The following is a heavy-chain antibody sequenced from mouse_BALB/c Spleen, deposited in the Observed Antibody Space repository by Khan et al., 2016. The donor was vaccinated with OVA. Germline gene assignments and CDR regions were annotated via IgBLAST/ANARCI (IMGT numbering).Heavy chain of an antibody. V-gene: IGHV5-9-3*01. CDR3: ARHNYGPFAY. J-gene: IGHJ3*01. CDR2: INSGGDFT. Sequence: EVELVESGGGLVKPGGSLKLSCVASGFTFSTFAMSWVRQTPEKRLEWVATINSGGDFTYYPDSVKGRFPISRVSAKNTLSLQMSSLRSEDAAMYYCARHNYGPFAYWGQGTLVTVSA. CDR1: GFTFSTFA. D-gene: IGHD1-1*01.